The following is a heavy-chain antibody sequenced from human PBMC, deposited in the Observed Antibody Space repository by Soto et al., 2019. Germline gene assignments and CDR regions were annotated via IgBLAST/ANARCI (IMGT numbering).Heavy chain of an antibody. J-gene: IGHJ4*02. CDR3: AKDRLTVFGVVVTFDD. CDR1: GFTFDSYA. CDR2: LSGSGYQT. V-gene: IGHV3-23*01. Sequence: EVQLLESGGGLVQPGGSLRLSCATDGFTFDSYAMHWVRQAPGKGLEWVSSLSGSGYQTYYADSVKGRLTISRDRLKNTVYLQMTSLGAEDTVVYFSAKDRLTVFGVVVTFDDWGRGALVTVAS. D-gene: IGHD3-3*01.